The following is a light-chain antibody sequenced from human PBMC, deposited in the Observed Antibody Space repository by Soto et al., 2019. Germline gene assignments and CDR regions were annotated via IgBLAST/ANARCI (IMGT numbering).Light chain of an antibody. Sequence: SVLTQAPSGSGTPGQRVTISCSGSGSNIGSNTVNWYQQLPGTAPKLLIYTNNQRPSGVPDRFSGSKSGTSASLAISGLQSEDEADYYCAAWDDSLNGFVFGTGTKVTVL. J-gene: IGLJ1*01. CDR2: TNN. CDR1: GSNIGSNT. CDR3: AAWDDSLNGFV. V-gene: IGLV1-44*01.